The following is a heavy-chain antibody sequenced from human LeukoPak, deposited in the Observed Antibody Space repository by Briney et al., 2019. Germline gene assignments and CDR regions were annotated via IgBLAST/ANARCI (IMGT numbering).Heavy chain of an antibody. J-gene: IGHJ3*02. CDR3: AREELISDGDAFDI. Sequence: PGGSLRLSCAASGFTFSRDAMHWVRQAPGKGLEWVAIISDDGSIKYYADSVKGRFSISRDNSNNTLYLEMDSLRPEDTAVYYCAREELISDGDAFDIWGQGTMVTVSS. CDR2: ISDDGSIK. D-gene: IGHD3-16*01. V-gene: IGHV3-30-3*01. CDR1: GFTFSRDA.